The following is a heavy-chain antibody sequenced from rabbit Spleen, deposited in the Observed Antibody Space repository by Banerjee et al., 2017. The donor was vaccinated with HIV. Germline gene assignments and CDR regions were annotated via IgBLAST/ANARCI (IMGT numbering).Heavy chain of an antibody. V-gene: IGHV1S45*01. D-gene: IGHD4-1*01. Sequence: QERLVESGGGLVKPEGSLKLSCTASGFSFSNKAVMCWVRQAPGKGLEWIACINAVTGKAVYASWAKGRFTFSKTSSTTVTLQMTSLTAADTATYFCARELDGVIGWNFGWWGPGTLVTVS. CDR1: GFSFSNKAV. CDR3: ARELDGVIGWNFGW. J-gene: IGHJ6*01. CDR2: INAVTGKA.